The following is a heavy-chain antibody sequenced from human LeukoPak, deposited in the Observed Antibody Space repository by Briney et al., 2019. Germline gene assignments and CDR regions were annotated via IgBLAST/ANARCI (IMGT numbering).Heavy chain of an antibody. Sequence: PGGSLRLSCAASGFTFNNIGMHWVRQAPGKGLEFVSFIDFEGVDKYYADSVKGRSTISKDYSKATLYLQMNSLRPEDTAIYYCAKDLHGGYSSDYWGQGTLVTVSS. CDR2: IDFEGVDK. D-gene: IGHD4-23*01. CDR3: AKDLHGGYSSDY. J-gene: IGHJ4*02. CDR1: GFTFNNIG. V-gene: IGHV3-30*02.